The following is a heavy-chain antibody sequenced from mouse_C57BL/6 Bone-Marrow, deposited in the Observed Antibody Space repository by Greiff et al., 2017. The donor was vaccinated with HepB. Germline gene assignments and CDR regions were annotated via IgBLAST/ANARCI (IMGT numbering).Heavy chain of an antibody. CDR3: ARDRAPYYYGSSFYFDY. CDR2: INYDGSST. J-gene: IGHJ2*01. V-gene: IGHV5-16*01. Sequence: EVKVVESEGGLVQPGSSMKLSCTASGFTFSDYYMAWVRQVPEKGLEWVANINYDGSSTYYLDSLKSRFIISRDNAKNILYLQMSSLKSEDTATYYCARDRAPYYYGSSFYFDYWGQGTTLTVSS. CDR1: GFTFSDYY. D-gene: IGHD1-1*01.